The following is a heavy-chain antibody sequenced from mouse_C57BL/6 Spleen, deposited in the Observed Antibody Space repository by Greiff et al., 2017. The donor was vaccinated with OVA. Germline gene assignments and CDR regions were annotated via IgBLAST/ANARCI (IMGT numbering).Heavy chain of an antibody. D-gene: IGHD2-3*01. Sequence: VNVVESGAELVRPGTSVKVSCKASGYAFTNYLIEWVKQRPGQGLEWIGVINPGSGGTNYNEKFKGKATLTADKSSSTAYMQLSSLTSEDSAVYFCARGDDGYLYAMDYWGQGTSVTVSS. J-gene: IGHJ4*01. V-gene: IGHV1-54*01. CDR3: ARGDDGYLYAMDY. CDR2: INPGSGGT. CDR1: GYAFTNYL.